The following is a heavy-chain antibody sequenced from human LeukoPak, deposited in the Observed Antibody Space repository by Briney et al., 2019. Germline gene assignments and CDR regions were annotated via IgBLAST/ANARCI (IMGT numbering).Heavy chain of an antibody. CDR2: ISSSGSTI. V-gene: IGHV3-11*01. Sequence: GGSLRLSCAASGFTFSDYYMSWIRQAPGKGLEWVSYISSSGSTIYCADSVKGRFTISRDNAKNSLYLQMNSLRAEDTAVYYCARRNHNNYDITSFDYWGQGTLVTVSS. CDR3: ARRNHNNYDITSFDY. CDR1: GFTFSDYY. J-gene: IGHJ4*02. D-gene: IGHD3-9*01.